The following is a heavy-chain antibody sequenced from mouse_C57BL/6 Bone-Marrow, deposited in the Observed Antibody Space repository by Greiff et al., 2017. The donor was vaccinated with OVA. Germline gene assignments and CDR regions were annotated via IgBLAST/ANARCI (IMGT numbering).Heavy chain of an antibody. V-gene: IGHV2-9-1*01. CDR2: LWTGGGT. J-gene: IGHJ4*01. CDR3: ARNYGDYYYAMDY. CDR1: GFSLTSYA. D-gene: IGHD2-13*01. Sequence: QVQLKESGPGLVAPSQSLSITCTVSGFSLTSYAISWVRQPPGKGLEWLGVLWTGGGTNYNSALKSRLSISKDNSKSQVFLKMNSLQTDDTARYYCARNYGDYYYAMDYWGQGTSVTVSS.